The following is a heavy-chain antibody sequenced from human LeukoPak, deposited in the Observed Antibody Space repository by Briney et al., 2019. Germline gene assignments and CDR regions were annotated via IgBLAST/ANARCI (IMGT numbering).Heavy chain of an antibody. V-gene: IGHV3-23*01. Sequence: TGGSLRLSCAASGFTFSSYAMSWVRQAPGKGLEWVPGISGSGSSTYYADSVKGRFTISRDNSKNTLNLQMNSLRAEDTAVYYCANHSDTAMVYAYWGQGTLVTVSS. CDR2: ISGSGSST. CDR1: GFTFSSYA. CDR3: ANHSDTAMVYAY. J-gene: IGHJ4*02. D-gene: IGHD5-18*01.